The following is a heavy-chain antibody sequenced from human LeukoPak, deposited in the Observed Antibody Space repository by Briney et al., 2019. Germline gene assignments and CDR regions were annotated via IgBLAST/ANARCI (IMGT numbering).Heavy chain of an antibody. CDR3: AGEGGDYCSSTSCYDAFDI. J-gene: IGHJ3*02. D-gene: IGHD2-2*01. CDR2: IYTSGST. Sequence: PSQTLSLTCTVSGGSISSGSYYWSWIRQPAGKGLEWIGRIYTSGSTNYNPSLKSRVTISVDTSKNQFSLKLSSVTAADTAVYYCAGEGGDYCSSTSCYDAFDIWGQGTMVTVSS. V-gene: IGHV4-61*02. CDR1: GGSISSGSYY.